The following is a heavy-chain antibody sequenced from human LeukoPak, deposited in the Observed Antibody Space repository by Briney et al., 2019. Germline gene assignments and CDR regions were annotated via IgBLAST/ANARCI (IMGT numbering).Heavy chain of an antibody. CDR3: ARDRTVTTDAFDI. D-gene: IGHD4-17*01. Sequence: GGSLRLSCAASGFTFSSYAMHWVRQAPGKGLEWVAVISYDGSNKYYADSVKGRFTISRDNSKNTLYLQMNSLRAEDTAVYYCARDRTVTTDAFDIWGQGTMATVSS. CDR1: GFTFSSYA. V-gene: IGHV3-30-3*01. J-gene: IGHJ3*02. CDR2: ISYDGSNK.